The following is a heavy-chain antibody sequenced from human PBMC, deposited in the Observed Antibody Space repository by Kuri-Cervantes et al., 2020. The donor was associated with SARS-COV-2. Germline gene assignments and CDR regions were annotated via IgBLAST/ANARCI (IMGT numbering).Heavy chain of an antibody. J-gene: IGHJ3*02. CDR1: GITFSSYA. D-gene: IGHD3-10*01. CDR2: ITDDGGST. CDR3: ARDRPSNYYGSGSSLDAFDI. Sequence: GESLKISCAASGITFSSYAMSWVRQAPGKGLEWVSAITDDGGSTYHADSVKGRFTISRDNSKTTLFLQMNSLRAEDTAVYYCARDRPSNYYGSGSSLDAFDIWGQGTMVTVSS. V-gene: IGHV3-23*01.